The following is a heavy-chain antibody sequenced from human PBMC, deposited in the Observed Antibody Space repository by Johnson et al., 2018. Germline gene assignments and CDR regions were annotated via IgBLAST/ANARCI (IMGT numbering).Heavy chain of an antibody. J-gene: IGHJ3*02. V-gene: IGHV3-30*03. CDR2: ISYDGSNK. CDR3: ARDRYYDTRNAFDI. D-gene: IGHD3-22*01. CDR1: GFTFSSYG. Sequence: QVQLVQSGGGVVQPGRSLRLSCAASGFTFSSYGMHWVRQAPGKGLEWVAVISYDGSNKYYADSVKGRFIISRDNSKNTLYLQMNSLRAEDTAVYYCARDRYYDTRNAFDIWGPGTMVTVSS.